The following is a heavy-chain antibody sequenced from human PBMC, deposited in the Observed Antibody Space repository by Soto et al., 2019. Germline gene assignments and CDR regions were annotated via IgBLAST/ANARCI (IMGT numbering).Heavy chain of an antibody. V-gene: IGHV1-2*02. J-gene: IGHJ2*01. CDR2: INPNSGGT. CDR3: ATGTAMGYWYFDL. Sequence: QVQLVQSGAEVKKPGASVKVSCKASGYTFTGYYMHWVRQAPGQGPEWMGWINPNSGGTNYAQKSQGRVTMTRDTSISTDYMELSRLRSEDTAVYYCATGTAMGYWYFDLWGRGTLVTVSS. D-gene: IGHD5-18*01. CDR1: GYTFTGYY.